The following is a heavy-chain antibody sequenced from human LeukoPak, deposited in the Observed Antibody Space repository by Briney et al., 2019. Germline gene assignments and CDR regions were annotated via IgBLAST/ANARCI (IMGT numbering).Heavy chain of an antibody. Sequence: GGSLRLSCAASGFTFNNYAMSWVRQAPGKGLEWVSVIYSGGSTYYADSVKGRFTISRDNSKNTLYLQMNSLRAEDTAVYYCARARGIVGGYYFDYWGQGTLVTVSS. J-gene: IGHJ4*02. CDR3: ARARGIVGGYYFDY. CDR2: IYSGGST. V-gene: IGHV3-53*01. CDR1: GFTFNNYA. D-gene: IGHD2-21*01.